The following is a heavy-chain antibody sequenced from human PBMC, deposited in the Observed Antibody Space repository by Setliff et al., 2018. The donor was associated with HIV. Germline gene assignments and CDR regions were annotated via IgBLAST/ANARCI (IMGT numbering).Heavy chain of an antibody. Sequence: SETLSLTCAVYGGSVSDDYWSWIRQPPGRGMEWIGEINDSGNTNFNPSLKNRVTMSVDTSKSQFSLKLSSVTAADTAVYYCASVRGDYGVDYWGQGTLVTVSS. CDR1: GGSVSDDY. D-gene: IGHD4-17*01. J-gene: IGHJ4*02. CDR3: ASVRGDYGVDY. CDR2: INDSGNT. V-gene: IGHV4-34*10.